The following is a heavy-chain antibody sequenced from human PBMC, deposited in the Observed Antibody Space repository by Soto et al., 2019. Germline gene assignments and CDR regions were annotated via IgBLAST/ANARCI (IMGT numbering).Heavy chain of an antibody. Sequence: ASVKVSCKASGGTFSSYAISWVRQAPGQGLEWMGGIIPIFGTANYAQKFQGRVTITADESTSTAYMELSSLRSEDTAVYYCARGHREVPAAMPTYFDYWGQGTLVTVSS. CDR2: IIPIFGTA. CDR1: GGTFSSYA. CDR3: ARGHREVPAAMPTYFDY. V-gene: IGHV1-69*13. J-gene: IGHJ4*02. D-gene: IGHD2-2*01.